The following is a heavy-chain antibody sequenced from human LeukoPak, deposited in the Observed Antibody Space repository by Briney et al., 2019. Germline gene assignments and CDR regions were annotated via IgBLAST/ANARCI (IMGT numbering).Heavy chain of an antibody. D-gene: IGHD2-15*01. J-gene: IGHJ4*02. Sequence: SETLSLTCTVSGGSISKYYCSWIRQPPGKGLEWIAYIYYTGSTYYNPSLKSRVTMSVDTPKNQFSLSLSSVTAADTAVYYCARHISGGATLDWGQGTLVTVSS. CDR2: IYYTGST. CDR1: GGSISKYY. V-gene: IGHV4-59*08. CDR3: ARHISGGATLD.